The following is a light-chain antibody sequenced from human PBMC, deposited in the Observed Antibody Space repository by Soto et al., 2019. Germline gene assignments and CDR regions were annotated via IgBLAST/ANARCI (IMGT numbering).Light chain of an antibody. Sequence: QSALTQPASVSGSPGQSITISCTGTSSDVGTYNYVSWYQQHPGKAPKLIIYEVSTRPSGVSNRFSGSKSANTASLTISGLQAEDEGDYYCSSYSTSSTLLMFGGGTKLTVL. CDR3: SSYSTSSTLLM. CDR1: SSDVGTYNY. CDR2: EVS. V-gene: IGLV2-14*01. J-gene: IGLJ3*02.